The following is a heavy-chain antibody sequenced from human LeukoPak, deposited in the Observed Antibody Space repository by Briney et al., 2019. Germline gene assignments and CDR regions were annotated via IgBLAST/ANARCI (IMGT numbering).Heavy chain of an antibody. CDR2: IKQDGSEK. J-gene: IGHJ5*02. CDR1: GFTFSSYW. V-gene: IGHV3-7*01. D-gene: IGHD3-22*01. CDR3: ASTYYYDSSGYYPFDP. Sequence: GGSLRLSCAASGFTFSSYWMSWVRQAPGKGLEWVANIKQDGSEKYYVDSVKGRFTISRDNAKNSLYLQMNSLRAEDTAVYYCASTYYYDSSGYYPFDPWGQGTLVTVSS.